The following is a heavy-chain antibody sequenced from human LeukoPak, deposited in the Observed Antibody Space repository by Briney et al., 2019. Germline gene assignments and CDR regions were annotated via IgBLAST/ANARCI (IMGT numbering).Heavy chain of an antibody. V-gene: IGHV3-21*01. CDR2: ISGSSSYI. CDR1: GFTFSSYW. Sequence: GGSLRLSCAASGFTFSSYWMHWVRQAPGKGLEWVSSISGSSSYIYYADSVKGRFTISRDNAKNSLYLQMNSLRAEDTAVYYCARAMVRGVSLNWFDPWGQGTLVTVSS. D-gene: IGHD3-10*01. J-gene: IGHJ5*02. CDR3: ARAMVRGVSLNWFDP.